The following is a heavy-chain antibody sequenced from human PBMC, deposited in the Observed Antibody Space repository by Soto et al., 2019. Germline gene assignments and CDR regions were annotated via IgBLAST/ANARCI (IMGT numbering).Heavy chain of an antibody. Sequence: QVQLRESGPGLVKPSQTLSLTCTVSGGSISSGGYYWSWIRQHPGKGLEWIGYIYYSGSTYYNPSLNSRVTISVDTSKNQFSLKMSSVTAADTAVYYCARWPQLEPRFDYWGQGTLVTVSS. CDR2: IYYSGST. D-gene: IGHD1-1*01. J-gene: IGHJ4*02. CDR3: ARWPQLEPRFDY. CDR1: GGSISSGGYY. V-gene: IGHV4-31*03.